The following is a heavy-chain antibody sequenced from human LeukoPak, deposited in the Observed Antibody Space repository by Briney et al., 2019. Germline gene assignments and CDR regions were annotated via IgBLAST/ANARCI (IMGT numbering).Heavy chain of an antibody. J-gene: IGHJ4*02. V-gene: IGHV3-66*01. Sequence: GGSLRLSCAASGITVTSNHMSWVRQAPGKELEWVSVIYSGGSTYYADSVKGRFTISRDNSKNTLYLQMDSLRTEDTAVYFCAKSYNYGYINWGQGTLVTVSS. CDR1: GITVTSNH. CDR2: IYSGGST. CDR3: AKSYNYGYIN. D-gene: IGHD5-18*01.